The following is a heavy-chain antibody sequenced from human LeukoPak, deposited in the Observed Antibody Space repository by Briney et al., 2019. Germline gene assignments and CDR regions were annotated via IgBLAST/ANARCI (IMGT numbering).Heavy chain of an antibody. CDR2: ISGSGDST. CDR3: ARAFYSWSNYYFDY. Sequence: GGSLRLSCAASGFTFSDYAMSWVRQGPGKGLEWVSGISGSGDSTHYADSVKGRFTISRDNSKNTLYLQMNSLRAEDTAVYYCARAFYSWSNYYFDYWGQGTLVTVSS. CDR1: GFTFSDYA. J-gene: IGHJ4*02. V-gene: IGHV3-23*01. D-gene: IGHD6-13*01.